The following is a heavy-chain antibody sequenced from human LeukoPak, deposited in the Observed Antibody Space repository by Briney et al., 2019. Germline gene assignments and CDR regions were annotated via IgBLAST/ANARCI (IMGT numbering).Heavy chain of an antibody. Sequence: SETLSLTCAVYGGSFSGYYWSWIRQPPGKGLEWIGEINHSGSTNYNPSLKSRVTISVDTSKNQFSLKLSSVTAADTAVYYCARRPYSSGWYGGNWFDPWGQGTLVTVSS. CDR3: ARRPYSSGWYGGNWFDP. D-gene: IGHD6-19*01. CDR2: INHSGST. V-gene: IGHV4-34*01. J-gene: IGHJ5*02. CDR1: GGSFSGYY.